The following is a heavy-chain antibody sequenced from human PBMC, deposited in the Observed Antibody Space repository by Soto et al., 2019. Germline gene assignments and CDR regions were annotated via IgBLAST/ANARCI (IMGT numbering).Heavy chain of an antibody. J-gene: IGHJ4*02. CDR2: INAGNGNT. CDR3: ARAWRSSGIGYFDY. D-gene: IGHD6-19*01. Sequence: QVPLVQSGAEVKKPGASVKVSCKASGYTFTSYAMHWVRQAPGQRLEWMEWINAGNGNTKYSQKSQGRVTITRDTYASTAYMELSSLRSEDTAVYYCARAWRSSGIGYFDYWGQGTLVTVSS. V-gene: IGHV1-3*01. CDR1: GYTFTSYA.